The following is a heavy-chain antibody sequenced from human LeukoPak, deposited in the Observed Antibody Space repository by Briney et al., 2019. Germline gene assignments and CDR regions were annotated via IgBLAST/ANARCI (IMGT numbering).Heavy chain of an antibody. V-gene: IGHV3-21*01. CDR2: ISSSSSYI. J-gene: IGHJ4*02. Sequence: PGGSLRLSCAASGFTFSSYSMNWVRQAPGKGLEWVSSISSSSSYIYYADSVKGRFTISRDNAKNSLYLQMNSLRAEDTAVYYCARDTPGRTAMAHHEIDYWGQGTLVTVSS. CDR1: GFTFSSYS. CDR3: ARDTPGRTAMAHHEIDY. D-gene: IGHD5-18*01.